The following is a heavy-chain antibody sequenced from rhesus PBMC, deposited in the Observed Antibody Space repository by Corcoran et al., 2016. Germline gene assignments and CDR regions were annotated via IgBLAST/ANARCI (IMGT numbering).Heavy chain of an antibody. CDR3: ASDWSSRY. V-gene: IGHV4-173*01. J-gene: IGHJ4*01. D-gene: IGHD6-13*01. CDR1: GGSISRTY. Sequence: QLQLQESGPGLVKPSETLSLTCTVSGGSISRTYWSWIRQSPGKGLEWIGRISSSSGSTDYNPSLKSRVTISTDTSKNQCSLKLTSVTAADTAVYFCASDWSSRYWGQGVLVTVSS. CDR2: ISSSSGST.